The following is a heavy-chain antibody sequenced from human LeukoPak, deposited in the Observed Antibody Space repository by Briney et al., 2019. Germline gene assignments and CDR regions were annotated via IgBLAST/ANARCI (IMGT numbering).Heavy chain of an antibody. Sequence: KPSETLSLTCTVSGGSISSYYWSWIRQPPGKGLEWIGYIYYSGSTNYNPSLKSRVTISVDTSTNQFSLKLSSVTAADTAVYYCARVGYDSSGYYYSFYYYYYMDVWGKGTTVTVSS. CDR1: GGSISSYY. CDR2: IYYSGST. D-gene: IGHD3-22*01. CDR3: ARVGYDSSGYYYSFYYYYYMDV. J-gene: IGHJ6*03. V-gene: IGHV4-59*01.